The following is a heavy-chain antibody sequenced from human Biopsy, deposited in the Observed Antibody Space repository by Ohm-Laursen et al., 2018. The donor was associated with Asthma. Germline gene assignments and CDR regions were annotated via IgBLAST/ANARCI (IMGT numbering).Heavy chain of an antibody. CDR3: ARGQKSAGDRWFDP. D-gene: IGHD6-13*01. J-gene: IGHJ5*02. Sequence: SSVKASCKTSGYTFIGCHIHWMRQAPGQGLEWMGRINPNSGGTNYAQKLQGRVTMTRDTSISTAYMEVSRLRSDDTAVYYCARGQKSAGDRWFDPWGQGTLVTVSS. V-gene: IGHV1-2*06. CDR2: INPNSGGT. CDR1: GYTFIGCH.